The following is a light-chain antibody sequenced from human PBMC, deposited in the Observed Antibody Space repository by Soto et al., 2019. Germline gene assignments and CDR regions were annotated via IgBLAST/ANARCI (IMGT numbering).Light chain of an antibody. J-gene: IGKJ5*01. V-gene: IGKV3-11*01. CDR1: QSFRGL. CDR2: DAS. CDR3: QQRSNWPPEIT. Sequence: EVVLTHSPVTLSLSPGERATLSCRASQSFRGLLAWYQQKPGQAPRLLIYDASNRATGIPARFSGSGSGTDFTLTISRLEPEDFAVYYCQQRSNWPPEITFGQGTRLEIK.